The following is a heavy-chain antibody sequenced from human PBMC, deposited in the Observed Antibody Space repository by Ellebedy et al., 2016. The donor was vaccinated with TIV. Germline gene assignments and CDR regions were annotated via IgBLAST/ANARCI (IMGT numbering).Heavy chain of an antibody. D-gene: IGHD6-13*01. CDR3: ARVGRAAAGTDY. J-gene: IGHJ4*02. Sequence: GESLKISCKGSGYSFTSYWIGWVRQMPGKGLEWMGAIYPGDSDARYSPSFQGQVTISAVKSTSTAYLQWSSLKASDTATYYCARVGRAAAGTDYWGQGTLVTVSS. CDR2: IYPGDSDA. V-gene: IGHV5-51*01. CDR1: GYSFTSYW.